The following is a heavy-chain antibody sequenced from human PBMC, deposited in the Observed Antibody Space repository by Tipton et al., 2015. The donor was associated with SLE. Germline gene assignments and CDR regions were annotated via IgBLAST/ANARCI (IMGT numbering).Heavy chain of an antibody. D-gene: IGHD6-6*01. V-gene: IGHV3-30*19. Sequence: SLRLSCAASGFTFSSYGMHWVRQVPGKGLEWVAVISYDGTNKHYADSVKGRFTVSRDNSENTLYLQLSSLRPENTAVYYCARVGDWASSSSRDYFDYWGQGTLVTVSS. J-gene: IGHJ4*02. CDR1: GFTFSSYG. CDR2: ISYDGTNK. CDR3: ARVGDWASSSSRDYFDY.